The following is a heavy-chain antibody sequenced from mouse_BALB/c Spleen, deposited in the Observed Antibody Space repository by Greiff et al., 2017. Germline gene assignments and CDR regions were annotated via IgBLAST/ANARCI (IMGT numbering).Heavy chain of an antibody. D-gene: IGHD3-1*01. CDR2: IWGDGST. CDR3: ARDHREDGTGYLFAY. J-gene: IGHJ3*01. Sequence: VHLVESGPGLVAPSQSLSITCTVSGFSLTGYGVNWVRQPPGKGLEWLGMIWGDGSTDYNSALKSRLSISKDNSKSQVFLKMNSLQTDDTARYYCARDHREDGTGYLFAYWGQGTLVTVSA. CDR1: GFSLTGYG. V-gene: IGHV2-6-7*01.